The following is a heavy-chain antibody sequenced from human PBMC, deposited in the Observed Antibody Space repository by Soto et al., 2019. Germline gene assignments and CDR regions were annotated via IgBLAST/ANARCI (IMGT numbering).Heavy chain of an antibody. Sequence: EVQLVESGGGLVQPGGSLRLSCAASGFTVSSNYMSWVRQAPGKGLEWVSVIYSGGSTYYADSVKGRFTISRDNSKNTLYLQMNSLRAEDTAVYYCARAVMVRGANWFDPWGQGTLVTVSS. D-gene: IGHD3-10*01. CDR2: IYSGGST. CDR1: GFTVSSNY. CDR3: ARAVMVRGANWFDP. V-gene: IGHV3-66*01. J-gene: IGHJ5*02.